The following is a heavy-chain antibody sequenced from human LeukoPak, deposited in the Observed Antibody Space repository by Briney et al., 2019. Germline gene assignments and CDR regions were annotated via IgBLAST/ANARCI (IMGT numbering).Heavy chain of an antibody. V-gene: IGHV4-39*07. Sequence: SETLSLTCTVSGGSISSSSYYWDWIRQPPGKGLEWIGEINHSGSTNYNPSLKSRVTISVDTSKNQFSLKLSSVTAADTAVYYCARGQDIVVVVAATPGRVCNWFDPWGQGTLVTVSS. CDR1: GGSISSSSYY. J-gene: IGHJ5*02. CDR2: INHSGST. D-gene: IGHD2-15*01. CDR3: ARGQDIVVVVAATPGRVCNWFDP.